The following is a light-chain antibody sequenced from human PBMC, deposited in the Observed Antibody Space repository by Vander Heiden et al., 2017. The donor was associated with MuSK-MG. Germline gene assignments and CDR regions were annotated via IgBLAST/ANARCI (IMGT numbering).Light chain of an antibody. CDR1: KLGDKY. CDR3: QACDNNIGV. CDR2: EDT. J-gene: IGLJ3*02. Sequence: SYELTQTPSVSVSPGQTASIACSGVKLGDKYTCWYQQKPGQSPRLIIYEDTRRPSRVPERFSGSTSGNTATLTIRGAQAVDDDDYYCQACDNNIGVFGGGTKLTVL. V-gene: IGLV3-1*01.